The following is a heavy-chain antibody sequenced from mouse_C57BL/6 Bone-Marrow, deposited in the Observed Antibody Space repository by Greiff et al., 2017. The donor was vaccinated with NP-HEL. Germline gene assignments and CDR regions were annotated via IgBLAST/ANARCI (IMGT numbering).Heavy chain of an antibody. CDR1: GYTFTDYY. V-gene: IGHV1-26*01. J-gene: IGHJ4*01. D-gene: IGHD1-1*01. CDR2: INPNNGGT. CDR3: ARDPYYGSSPHCAMDY. Sequence: EVQLQQSGPELVKPGASVKISCKASGYTFTDYYMNWVKQSHGKSLEWIGDINPNNGGTSYNQKFKGKATLTVDKSSSTAYMELSSLTSEDSAVYYCARDPYYGSSPHCAMDYWGQGTSVTVSS.